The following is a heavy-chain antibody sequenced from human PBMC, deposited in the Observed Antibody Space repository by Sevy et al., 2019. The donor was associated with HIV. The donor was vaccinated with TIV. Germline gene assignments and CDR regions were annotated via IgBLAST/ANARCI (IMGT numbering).Heavy chain of an antibody. CDR2: FDPEDGET. Sequence: ASVKVSCKVSGYTLTELSMHWVRQAPGKGLEWMGGFDPEDGETIYAQKFQGRVTMTEDTSTDTAYMERSSLRSEDTAVYYCATNNGYSSSWYRAFDIWGQGTMVTVSS. D-gene: IGHD6-13*01. J-gene: IGHJ3*02. V-gene: IGHV1-24*01. CDR3: ATNNGYSSSWYRAFDI. CDR1: GYTLTELS.